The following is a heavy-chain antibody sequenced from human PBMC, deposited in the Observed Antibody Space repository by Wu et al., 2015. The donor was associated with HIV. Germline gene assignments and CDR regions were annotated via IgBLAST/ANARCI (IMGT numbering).Heavy chain of an antibody. CDR3: ATGGQYGSGSYTEYFQH. CDR1: GYTFTDYY. J-gene: IGHJ1*01. V-gene: IGHV1-69-2*01. CDR2: VDPEDGET. Sequence: EVQLVQSWAEVKKPWATVKISCKVSGYTFTDYYMHWVQQAPGKGLEWMGLVDPEDGETIYAEKFQGRVTITADTSTDTAYMELSSLRSEDTAVYYCATGGQYGSGSYTEYFQHWGQGTLVTVSS. D-gene: IGHD3-10*01.